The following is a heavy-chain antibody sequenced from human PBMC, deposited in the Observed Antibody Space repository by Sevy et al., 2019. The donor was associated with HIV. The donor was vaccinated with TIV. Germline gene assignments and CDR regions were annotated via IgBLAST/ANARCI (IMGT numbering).Heavy chain of an antibody. Sequence: GGSLRLSCAASGFTFVGYWLGWFGQAQGRGREWLATMKEEGSERNYGDSLKGRFTISRDKAKNSLYLQMNSLRAEDTAVYYCVREGVGGYSYSLDCWGQGTLVTVSS. D-gene: IGHD5-18*01. CDR2: MKEEGSER. CDR1: GFTFVGYW. V-gene: IGHV3-7*01. J-gene: IGHJ4*02. CDR3: VREGVGGYSYSLDC.